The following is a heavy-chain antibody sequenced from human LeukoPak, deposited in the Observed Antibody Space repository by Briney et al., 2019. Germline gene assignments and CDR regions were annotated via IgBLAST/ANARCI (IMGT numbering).Heavy chain of an antibody. CDR3: AREYSSSWYEYAFDM. CDR1: GFTFSSYG. V-gene: IGHV3-30*03. CDR2: ISYDGSNK. D-gene: IGHD6-13*01. J-gene: IGHJ3*02. Sequence: GGSLRLSCAASGFTFSSYGMHWVRQAPGKGLEWVAVISYDGSNKYYADSVKGRFTISRDNSKNTLYLQMNSLRAEDTAVYYCAREYSSSWYEYAFDMWGQGTMVTVSS.